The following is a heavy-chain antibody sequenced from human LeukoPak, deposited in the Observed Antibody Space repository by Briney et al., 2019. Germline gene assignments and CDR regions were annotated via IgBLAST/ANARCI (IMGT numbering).Heavy chain of an antibody. CDR2: INIGGTNT. J-gene: IGHJ5*02. CDR1: GFTFSDHY. Sequence: GGSLRLSCAASGFTFSDHYMSWIRQAPGKGLEWLSYINIGGTNTHYADSVKGRFTISRDNAKKSLYLEMTNLRAEDTAVYYCATDGAGFDTWGQGVLVTVPS. CDR3: ATDGAGFDT. V-gene: IGHV3-11*01.